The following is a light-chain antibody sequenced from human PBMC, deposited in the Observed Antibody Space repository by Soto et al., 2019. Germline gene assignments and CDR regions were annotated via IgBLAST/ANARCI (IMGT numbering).Light chain of an antibody. J-gene: IGKJ4*01. V-gene: IGKV3-11*01. CDR2: DAS. Sequence: EIVLTQSPATLSLSPGERATLSCRASQSVSSYSAWYQQKPGQAPRLLIYDASNRATGIPARISGSGSGTDFTLTISSLEPEDFAVYYCQQRSNWPLTFGGGTKVDIK. CDR3: QQRSNWPLT. CDR1: QSVSSY.